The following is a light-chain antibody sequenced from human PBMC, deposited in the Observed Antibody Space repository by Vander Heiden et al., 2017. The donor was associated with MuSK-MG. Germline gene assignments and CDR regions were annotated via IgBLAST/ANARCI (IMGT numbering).Light chain of an antibody. J-gene: IGKJ2*01. V-gene: IGKV1-39*01. CDR3: QQNYSYPMYN. CDR1: ESISNK. Sequence: DIQMTQSPSSLSASVGDRVTFTCRASESISNKLNWYQHKSGKAPKLLIYAASTLHSGVPSRFSASGSGTDFTLTISSRQPEDSAPYYCQQNYSYPMYNFGQGTKLEIK. CDR2: AAS.